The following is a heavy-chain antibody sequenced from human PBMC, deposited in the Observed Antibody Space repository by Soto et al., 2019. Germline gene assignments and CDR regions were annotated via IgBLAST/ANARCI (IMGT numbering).Heavy chain of an antibody. CDR3: AREDSIIIPAVSDF. CDR1: GFTFNNYG. Sequence: GSLRLSCTVSGFTFNNYGINWVRQAPGKGLEWVSSVSKSGYAYYSDSVKGRFTISRDNAKNSVSLQMNTLRVEDTAVYYCAREDSIIIPAVSDFWGQGXLVTVYS. D-gene: IGHD3-22*01. J-gene: IGHJ4*02. V-gene: IGHV3-21*01. CDR2: VSKSGYA.